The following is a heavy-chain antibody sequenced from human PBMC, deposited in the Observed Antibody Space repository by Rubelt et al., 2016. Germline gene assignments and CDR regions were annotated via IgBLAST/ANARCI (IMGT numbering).Heavy chain of an antibody. CDR2: IKSKTDGGTI. Sequence: GKGLEWVGRIKSKTDGGTIDYAAPVKGRFSISRDDSKNTVYLQMNSLKTEDTAVYYCTTDNRPTPRLWFGELAYWGQGTLVTVSS. V-gene: IGHV3-15*01. CDR3: TTDNRPTPRLWFGELAY. D-gene: IGHD3-10*01. J-gene: IGHJ4*02.